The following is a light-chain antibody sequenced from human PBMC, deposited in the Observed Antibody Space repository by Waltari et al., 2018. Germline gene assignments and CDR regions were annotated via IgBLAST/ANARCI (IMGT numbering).Light chain of an antibody. CDR1: DLRGRE. J-gene: IGLJ1*01. CDR3: QAWDATNSYYV. V-gene: IGLV3-1*01. CDR2: EDN. Sequence: SYDLTQPPSMSVSPGQKATIPCSGNDLRGREVCRYQQKPGQSPVLVIYEDNKRPSGIPERFSGSHSGNTATLTISGAQPLDEADYFCQAWDATNSYYVFGSGTAVTVL.